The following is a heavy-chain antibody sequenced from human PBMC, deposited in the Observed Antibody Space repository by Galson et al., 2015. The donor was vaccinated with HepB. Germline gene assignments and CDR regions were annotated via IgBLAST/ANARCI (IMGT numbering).Heavy chain of an antibody. CDR1: DGSLSGYH. D-gene: IGHD3-10*01. V-gene: IGHV4-34*01. CDR3: ARVKMTRRSGSYYKANSRFDS. Sequence: SETLSLTCAVYDGSLSGYHWAWIRQSPGKGLEWIGDISQNGITNDSPSLKSRVTISVDTSKNQFSLNLTSVTAADTAVYYCARVKMTRRSGSYYKANSRFDSWGQGTLVTVSS. CDR2: ISQNGIT. J-gene: IGHJ5*01.